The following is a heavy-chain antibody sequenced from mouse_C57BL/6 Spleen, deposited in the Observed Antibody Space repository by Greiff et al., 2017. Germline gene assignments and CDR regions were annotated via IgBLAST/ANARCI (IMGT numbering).Heavy chain of an antibody. D-gene: IGHD4-1*01. CDR2: IDPEDGET. CDR1: GFNIKDYY. CDR3: ASHWDEYAMDY. V-gene: IGHV14-2*01. Sequence: EVKLMESGAELVKPGASVKLSCTASGFNIKDYYMHWVKQRTEQGLEWIGRIDPEDGETKYAPKFQGKATITADTSSNTAYLQLSGLTSEGTAVYYCASHWDEYAMDYWGQGTSVTVSS. J-gene: IGHJ4*01.